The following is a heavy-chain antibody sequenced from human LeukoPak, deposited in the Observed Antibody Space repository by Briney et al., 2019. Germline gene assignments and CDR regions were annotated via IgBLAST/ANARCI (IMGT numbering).Heavy chain of an antibody. Sequence: SETLSLTCTVSGGSISSGGYYWSWIRQPPGKGLEWIGYIYHSGSTYYNPSLKSRVTISVDTSKNQFSLKLSSVTAADTAVYYCARDRIAAAGTHWFDPWGQGTLVTVSS. V-gene: IGHV4-30-2*01. J-gene: IGHJ5*02. CDR1: GGSISSGGYY. CDR3: ARDRIAAAGTHWFDP. CDR2: IYHSGST. D-gene: IGHD6-13*01.